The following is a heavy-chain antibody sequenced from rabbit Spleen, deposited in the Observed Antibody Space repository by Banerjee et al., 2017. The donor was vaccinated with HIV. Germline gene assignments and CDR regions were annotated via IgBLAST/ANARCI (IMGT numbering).Heavy chain of an antibody. CDR2: INTYTGRP. D-gene: IGHD5-1*01. CDR3: ARAGEGGDGYLNL. CDR1: GFSFDSDYV. J-gene: IGHJ4*01. V-gene: IGHV1S45*01. Sequence: QEQLVESGGGLVQPGASLTLTCTASGFSFDSDYVMCWVRQAPGKGLEWIACINTYTGRPVYASWTKGPFTISKTASTTVTLRMTSLTVADTATYFCARAGEGGDGYLNLWGQGTLVTVS.